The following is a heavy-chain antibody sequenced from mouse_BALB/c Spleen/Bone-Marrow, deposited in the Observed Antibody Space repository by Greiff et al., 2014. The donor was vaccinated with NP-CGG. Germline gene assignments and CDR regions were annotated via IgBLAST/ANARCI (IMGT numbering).Heavy chain of an antibody. CDR1: GFNIKDTY. J-gene: IGHJ3*01. D-gene: IGHD2-14*01. CDR3: AAYYRYLAWFAY. CDR2: IDPANGNT. V-gene: IGHV14-3*02. Sequence: DVKLQESGAELVKPGASVKLSCTASGFNIKDTYMHWVKQRPEQGLEWIGRIDPANGNTKYDPKFQGKATITADTSSNTAYLQLSSLTSEDTAVYYCAAYYRYLAWFAYWGQGTLVTGSA.